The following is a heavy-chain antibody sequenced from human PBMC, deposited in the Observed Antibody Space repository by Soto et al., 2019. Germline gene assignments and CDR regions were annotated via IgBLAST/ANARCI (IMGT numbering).Heavy chain of an antibody. Sequence: QVQLVESGGGVVQPGRSLRLSSAASGFTFSSYGMHWVRQAPGKGLEWVAVISYDGSNKYYADSVKGRFTISRDNSKNTLYLQMNSLRAEDTAVYYCAKGYYGGPRDAFDIWGQGTMVTVSS. CDR1: GFTFSSYG. V-gene: IGHV3-30*18. CDR3: AKGYYGGPRDAFDI. J-gene: IGHJ3*02. D-gene: IGHD4-17*01. CDR2: ISYDGSNK.